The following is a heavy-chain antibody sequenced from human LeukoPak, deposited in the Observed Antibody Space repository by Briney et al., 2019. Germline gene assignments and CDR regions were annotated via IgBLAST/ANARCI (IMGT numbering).Heavy chain of an antibody. V-gene: IGHV3-23*01. J-gene: IGHJ6*02. CDR3: ARDPYCTNGVCEDV. CDR1: GFTFSSYA. CDR2: ISGSGGST. Sequence: PGGSLRLSCAASGFTFSSYAMSWVRQAPGKGLEWVSAISGSGGSTYYADSVKGRFTISRDNSKNTLYLQMNSLRAEDTAVYYCARDPYCTNGVCEDVWGQGTTVTVSS. D-gene: IGHD2-8*01.